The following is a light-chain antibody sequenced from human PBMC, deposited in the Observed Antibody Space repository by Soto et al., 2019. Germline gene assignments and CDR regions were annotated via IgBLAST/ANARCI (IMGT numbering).Light chain of an antibody. Sequence: IPMTQSHSTLSGSVGDRVTITCRASPTISRWLAWYQQKPGKAPKLLIHKASTLKSGVPSRFSGSRSGTEFTLTISSLQPDDFATYYCQHYNSYSGAFGEGTKVELK. CDR1: PTISRW. J-gene: IGKJ1*01. V-gene: IGKV1-5*03. CDR3: QHYNSYSGA. CDR2: KAS.